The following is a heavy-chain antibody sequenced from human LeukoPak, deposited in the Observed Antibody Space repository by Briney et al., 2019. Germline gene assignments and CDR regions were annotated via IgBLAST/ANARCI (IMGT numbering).Heavy chain of an antibody. CDR3: TRARWSSTGWFLGY. CDR2: VNPQGSGT. Sequence: GGSLRLSCAASGFTFSSYWMHWVRQAPGKGLVWVSRVNPQGSGTSYTDSVKGRFTISRDNAKDALHLRMDNLRVEDTAVYYCTRARWSSTGWFLGYWGQGTLVTVSS. CDR1: GFTFSSYW. V-gene: IGHV3-74*01. D-gene: IGHD6-19*01. J-gene: IGHJ4*02.